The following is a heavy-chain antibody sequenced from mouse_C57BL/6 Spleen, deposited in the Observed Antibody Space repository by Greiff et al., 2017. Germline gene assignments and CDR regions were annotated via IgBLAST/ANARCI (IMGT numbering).Heavy chain of an antibody. D-gene: IGHD2-12*01. CDR2: IDPSDSYT. J-gene: IGHJ2*01. Sequence: QVQLKQPGAELVRPGTSVKLSCKASGYTFTSYWMHWVKQRPGQGLEWIGVIDPSDSYTNYNQKFKGKATLTVDTSSSTAYMQHSSLTSEDSAVYYCARRDYKGYFDYWGQGTTLTVSS. CDR1: GYTFTSYW. V-gene: IGHV1-59*01. CDR3: ARRDYKGYFDY.